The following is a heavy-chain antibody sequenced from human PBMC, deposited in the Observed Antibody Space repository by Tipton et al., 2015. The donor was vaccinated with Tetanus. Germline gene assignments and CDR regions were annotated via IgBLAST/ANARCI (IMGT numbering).Heavy chain of an antibody. CDR2: ISDTASTI. CDR1: GLSFSDYF. Sequence: SLRLSCAASGLSFSDYFMGWVRQAPGEGLEWISYISDTASTIHYADSVRGRFTISRDNAKESLFLEMNSLRAEDTAVYYCAKYSLNSQYYGTSGYRTFDPWGQGALVTVSS. D-gene: IGHD3-22*01. J-gene: IGHJ5*02. CDR3: AKYSLNSQYYGTSGYRTFDP. V-gene: IGHV3-11*01.